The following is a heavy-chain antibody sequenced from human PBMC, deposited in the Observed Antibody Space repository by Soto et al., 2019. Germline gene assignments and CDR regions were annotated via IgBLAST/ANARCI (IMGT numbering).Heavy chain of an antibody. CDR2: INHSGSA. D-gene: IGHD1-1*01. Sequence: PSETLSLTCAVNGGSFSGYIWTWIRQTPGKGLQWIGQINHSGSAIYNPSLKNRVTISIMSNNQVSLEMTSVTAADTATYYCAHRQLYNGAWNEGTFDYWGQGALVTVSS. CDR3: AHRQLYNGAWNEGTFDY. V-gene: IGHV4-34*01. J-gene: IGHJ4*02. CDR1: GGSFSGYI.